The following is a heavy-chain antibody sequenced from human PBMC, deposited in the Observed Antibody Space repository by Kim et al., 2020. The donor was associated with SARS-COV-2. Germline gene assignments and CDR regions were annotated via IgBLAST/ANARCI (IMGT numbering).Heavy chain of an antibody. J-gene: IGHJ4*02. Sequence: EDSVKGRFTISRDNAKNTLYLQRNSLRAEDTAVYYCARRAYSGSYYYFDDWGQGTLVTVSS. V-gene: IGHV3-74*01. D-gene: IGHD1-26*01. CDR3: ARRAYSGSYYYFDD.